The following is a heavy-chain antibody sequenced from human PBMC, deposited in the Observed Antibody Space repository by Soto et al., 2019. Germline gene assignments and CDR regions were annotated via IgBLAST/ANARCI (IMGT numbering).Heavy chain of an antibody. CDR3: ARDLIAVAGHLDY. V-gene: IGHV6-1*01. Sequence: PSETLSLTCAISGDSVSSNSAAWNWIRQSPSSGLEWLGRTYYRSKWYNDYAVSVKSRITINPDTSKNQFSLQLNSVTPEDTAVYYCARDLIAVAGHLDYWGQGTQVTVSS. D-gene: IGHD6-19*01. J-gene: IGHJ4*02. CDR1: GDSVSSNSAA. CDR2: TYYRSKWYN.